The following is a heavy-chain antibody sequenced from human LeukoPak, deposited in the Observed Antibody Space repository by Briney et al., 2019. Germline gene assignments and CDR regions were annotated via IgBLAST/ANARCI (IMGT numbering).Heavy chain of an antibody. D-gene: IGHD6-6*01. CDR3: ARRVGSSDCFDY. CDR2: INHSGST. V-gene: IGHV4-34*01. CDR1: GGSFSGYY. Sequence: SETLSLTCAVYGGSFSGYYWSWIRQPPGKGLEWIGEINHSGSTNYNPSLKSRLTISVDTSKNQFSLKLDSVTAADTAVYYCARRVGSSDCFDYWGQATLVTVSS. J-gene: IGHJ4*02.